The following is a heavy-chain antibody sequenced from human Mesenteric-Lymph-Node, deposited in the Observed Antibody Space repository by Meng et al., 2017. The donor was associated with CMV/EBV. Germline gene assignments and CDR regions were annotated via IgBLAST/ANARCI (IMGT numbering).Heavy chain of an antibody. V-gene: IGHV4-61*01. CDR1: GGSVSSGSYY. Sequence: SETLSLTCTVSGGSVSSGSYYWSWIWQPPGKGLEWIGYIYYSGSTNYNPSLKSRVTISVDTSKNQFSLKLSSVTAADTAVYYCARAEYQLLDEYNWFDPWGQGTLVTVSS. D-gene: IGHD2-2*01. CDR3: ARAEYQLLDEYNWFDP. J-gene: IGHJ5*02. CDR2: IYYSGST.